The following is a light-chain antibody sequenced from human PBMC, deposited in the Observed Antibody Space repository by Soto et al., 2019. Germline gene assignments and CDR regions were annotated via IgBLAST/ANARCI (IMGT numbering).Light chain of an antibody. CDR3: CSYAGSSSAYV. V-gene: IGLV2-23*02. J-gene: IGLJ1*01. CDR1: SSDVGSYNV. CDR2: EVS. Sequence: QSVLTQPASESGSPGQSITISCTGTSSDVGSYNVVSWYQQHPGKAPKLLIYEVSKRPSGVSDRFSGSKSGNTASLTISGLQAEDEADYHCCSYAGSSSAYVFGTGTKLTVL.